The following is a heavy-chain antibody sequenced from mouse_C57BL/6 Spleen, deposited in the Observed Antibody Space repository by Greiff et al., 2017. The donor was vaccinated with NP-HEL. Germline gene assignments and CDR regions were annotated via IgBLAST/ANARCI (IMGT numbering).Heavy chain of an antibody. Sequence: EVQLQQSGPELVKPGASVKIPCKASGYTFTDYNMDWVKQSHGKSLEWIGDINPNNGGTIYNQKFKGKATLTVDKSSSTAYMELRSLTSEDTAVYYCARGDYYGSSYGWFAYWGQGTLVTVSA. J-gene: IGHJ3*01. CDR1: GYTFTDYN. CDR3: ARGDYYGSSYGWFAY. CDR2: INPNNGGT. D-gene: IGHD1-1*01. V-gene: IGHV1-18*01.